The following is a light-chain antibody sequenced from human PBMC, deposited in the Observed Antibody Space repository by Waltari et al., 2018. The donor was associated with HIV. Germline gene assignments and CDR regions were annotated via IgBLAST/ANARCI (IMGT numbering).Light chain of an antibody. J-gene: IGKJ3*01. Sequence: AIQLPLSPSSLSASVGDRVTITCRARQCISSALAWYQQKPGKATKLLIYDASSLESGVPSRFSGSGSGTDYTFTISSLHTEDFATYDCQQFKSYPFTFGPGTKVDIK. CDR3: QQFKSYPFT. V-gene: IGKV1-13*02. CDR1: QCISSA. CDR2: DAS.